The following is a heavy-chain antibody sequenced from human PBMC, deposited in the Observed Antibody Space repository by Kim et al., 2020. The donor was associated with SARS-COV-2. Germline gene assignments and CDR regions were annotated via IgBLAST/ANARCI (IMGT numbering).Heavy chain of an antibody. V-gene: IGHV4-59*02. J-gene: IGHJ4*02. Sequence: SETLSLTCSVSGDSVTSHYWSWVRQPPGKGLEWIGYIYYRGDINYTPSLKSRVTMSVELSKNQLSLQLTSVTDADTAVYYCVRDITAPGSTYYYDYWGPGILVTVSS. D-gene: IGHD6-13*01. CDR1: GDSVTSHY. CDR3: VRDITAPGSTYYYDY. CDR2: IYYRGDI.